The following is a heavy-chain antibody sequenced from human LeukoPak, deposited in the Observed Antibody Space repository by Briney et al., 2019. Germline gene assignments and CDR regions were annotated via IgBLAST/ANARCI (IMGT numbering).Heavy chain of an antibody. Sequence: GGSLRLSCAASGFTFSSYDMHWVRQATGKGLEWVSAIGTAGDTYYPGSVKGRFTISRENAKNSLDLQMNSLRAGDTAVYYCARGGGDSSSWRFDYWGQGTLVTVSS. V-gene: IGHV3-13*01. D-gene: IGHD6-13*01. CDR1: GFTFSSYD. J-gene: IGHJ4*02. CDR2: IGTAGDT. CDR3: ARGGGDSSSWRFDY.